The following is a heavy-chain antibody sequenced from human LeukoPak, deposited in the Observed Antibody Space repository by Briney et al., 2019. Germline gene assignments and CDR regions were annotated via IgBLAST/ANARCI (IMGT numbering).Heavy chain of an antibody. J-gene: IGHJ3*02. CDR3: ARDQNSSGWNVDAFDI. CDR2: IIPIFGTA. Sequence: ASVKVSCKASGGTFSSYAVSWVRQAPGQGLEWMGRIIPIFGTANYAQKFQGRVTITTDESTSTVYMELSSLRSEDTAVYYCARDQNSSGWNVDAFDIWGQGTMVTVSS. CDR1: GGTFSSYA. V-gene: IGHV1-69*05. D-gene: IGHD6-19*01.